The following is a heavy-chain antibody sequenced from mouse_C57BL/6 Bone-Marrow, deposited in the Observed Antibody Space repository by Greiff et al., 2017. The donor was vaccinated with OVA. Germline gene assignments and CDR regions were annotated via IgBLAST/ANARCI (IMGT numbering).Heavy chain of an antibody. J-gene: IGHJ2*01. D-gene: IGHD1-1*01. V-gene: IGHV3-6*01. CDR2: ISYDGSN. CDR3: ARGPSTTVVVLDY. CDR1: GYSITSGYY. Sequence: DVKLQESGPGLVKPSQSLSLTCSVTGYSITSGYYWNWIRQFPGNKLEWMGYISYDGSNNYNPSLKNRISITRDTSKNQFFLKLNSVTTEDTATYYCARGPSTTVVVLDYWGQGTTLTVSS.